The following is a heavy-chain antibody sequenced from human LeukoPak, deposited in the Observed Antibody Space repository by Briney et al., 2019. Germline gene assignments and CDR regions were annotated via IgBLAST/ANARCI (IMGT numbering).Heavy chain of an antibody. CDR2: IYYSGST. CDR3: ARGEGGVSDY. Sequence: PSETLSLTCTVSGGSISSGGYYWSWIRQHPGKGLEWIGYIYYSGSTYYNPSLKSRITISVDTSKNQFSLKLTSVTAADTAVYHCARGEGGVSDYWGQGTLVTVSS. J-gene: IGHJ4*02. D-gene: IGHD3-16*01. V-gene: IGHV4-31*03. CDR1: GGSISSGGYY.